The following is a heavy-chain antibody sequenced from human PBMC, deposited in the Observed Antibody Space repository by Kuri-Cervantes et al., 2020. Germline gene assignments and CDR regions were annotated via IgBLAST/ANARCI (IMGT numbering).Heavy chain of an antibody. CDR1: GFTFDDYA. CDR3: ARERYCSGGSCYYFDY. V-gene: IGHV3-9*01. CDR2: ISWNSGSI. Sequence: GGSLRLSCEASGFTFDDYAMHWVRQAPGKGLEWVSGISWNSGSIGYADSVKGRFTISRDNSKNTLYLQMNSLRAEDTAVYYCARERYCSGGSCYYFDYWGQGTLVTVSS. J-gene: IGHJ4*02. D-gene: IGHD2-15*01.